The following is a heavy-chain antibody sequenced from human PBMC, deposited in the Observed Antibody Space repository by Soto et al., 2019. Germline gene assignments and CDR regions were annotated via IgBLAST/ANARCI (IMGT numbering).Heavy chain of an antibody. V-gene: IGHV1-18*01. D-gene: IGHD3-16*01. CDR2: ITPYSGNT. CDR3: AMVVNYVTPTPHDV. Sequence: QVQLVQSGDEVRKPGSSVKVSCKASGYIFVNYGIAWVLQAPGQGLEWMGWITPYSGNTHYASKVQGRLTMTTDTSTSTAHMDLGCLPSDDTAVYYCAMVVNYVTPTPHDVWGQGTTVTVSA. CDR1: GYIFVNYG. J-gene: IGHJ6*01.